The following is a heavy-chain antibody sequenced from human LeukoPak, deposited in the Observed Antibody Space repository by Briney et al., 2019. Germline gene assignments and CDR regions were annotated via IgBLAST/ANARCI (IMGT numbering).Heavy chain of an antibody. CDR3: ARRINSVDTAMDY. V-gene: IGHV4-34*01. D-gene: IGHD5-18*01. CDR1: GGAFSGYY. J-gene: IGHJ4*02. CDR2: INHSGST. Sequence: PSETPSPTFAVYGGAFSGYYWSWIRQPPRKGLEWIGEINHSGSTNYNPSLKSRVTISVDTSKNQFSLKLSSVTAADTAVYYCARRINSVDTAMDYWGQGTLVTVSS.